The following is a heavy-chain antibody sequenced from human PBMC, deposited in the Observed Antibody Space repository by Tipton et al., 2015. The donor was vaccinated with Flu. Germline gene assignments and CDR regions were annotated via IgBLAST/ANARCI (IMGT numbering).Heavy chain of an antibody. CDR1: GGSISPYY. Sequence: TLSLTCSVSGGSISPYYWSWIRQPPGKGLEWIGNIHRSGNTYHNPSLKSRVTISVDSSKNQFSLRLSSVTAADTAVYYCVRLTYYYGSGTSDYWGQGTLVTVSS. J-gene: IGHJ4*02. D-gene: IGHD3-10*01. CDR3: VRLTYYYGSGTSDY. CDR2: IHRSGNT. V-gene: IGHV4-59*08.